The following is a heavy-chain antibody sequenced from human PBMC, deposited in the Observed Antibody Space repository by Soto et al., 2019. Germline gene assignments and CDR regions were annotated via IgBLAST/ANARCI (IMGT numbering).Heavy chain of an antibody. CDR3: ARDGGRRPPDP. V-gene: IGHV3-53*01. J-gene: IGHJ5*02. CDR1: GFSVSSNY. Sequence: GWSLRLSCAASGFSVSSNYMSWVRQAPGKGLEWVSVIYSGGSTYYADSVKGRFTISRDNSKNMVYLQMNSLRAEDTAVYYCARDGGRRPPDPWGQGTLVTVSS. D-gene: IGHD3-16*01. CDR2: IYSGGST.